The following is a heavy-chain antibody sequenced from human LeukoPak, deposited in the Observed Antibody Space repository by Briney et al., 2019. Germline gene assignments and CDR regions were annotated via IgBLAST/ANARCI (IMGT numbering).Heavy chain of an antibody. CDR2: IYYSGST. V-gene: IGHV4-31*03. D-gene: IGHD4-11*01. CDR3: ARDLSEPLARDSNYVRIGGWFDP. Sequence: SETLSLSCTVSGGSISSGGYYWSWIRQHPGKGLEWIGYIYYSGSTYYNPSLKSRVTISVDTSKNQFSLKLSYVTAADTAVYYCARDLSEPLARDSNYVRIGGWFDPWGQGTLVTVSS. J-gene: IGHJ5*02. CDR1: GGSISSGGYY.